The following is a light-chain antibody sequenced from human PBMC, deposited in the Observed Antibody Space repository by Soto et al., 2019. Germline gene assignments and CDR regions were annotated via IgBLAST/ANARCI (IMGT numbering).Light chain of an antibody. J-gene: IGLJ2*01. V-gene: IGLV2-14*01. CDR1: SSDVVGYNY. CDR3: RSYTGSNTVV. Sequence: QSALTQPASVSGSPGQSITISCTGTSSDVVGYNYVSWYQQHPGKAPKLMIYEVGNRPSGVSNRFSASKSGNTASLTISGLQAEDEADYYCRSYTGSNTVVFGGGTKLTVL. CDR2: EVG.